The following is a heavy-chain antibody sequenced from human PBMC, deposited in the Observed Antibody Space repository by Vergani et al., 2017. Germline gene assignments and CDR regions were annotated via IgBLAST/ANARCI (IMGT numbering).Heavy chain of an antibody. J-gene: IGHJ6*02. Sequence: EVQLLESGGDLVQPGGSLRLSCAASGFTFNHYAMNWVRQAPGKGLEWVSGISGSGGSTYYAGSVRGRFTISRDSSKNTLYLQMNSLSAGDTAVYYCSKVNPRNSXYDYLYHYHAMDVWGQVATVTVSS. CDR2: ISGSGGST. V-gene: IGHV3-23*01. D-gene: IGHD5-12*01. CDR1: GFTFNHYA. CDR3: SKVNPRNSXYDYLYHYHAMDV.